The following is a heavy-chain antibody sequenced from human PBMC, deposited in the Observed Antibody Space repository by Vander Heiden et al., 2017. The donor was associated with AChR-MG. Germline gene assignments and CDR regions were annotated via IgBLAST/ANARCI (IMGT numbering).Heavy chain of an antibody. Sequence: QVQLVQSGAEVKKPGASVKVSCKASGYTFTSYDINWVRQATGQGLEWMGWMNPNSGNTGYAQKFQGRVTMTRNTCISTAYMELSSLRSEDTAVYYCARVSRSGWSYYYYYMDVWGKGTTVTVSS. CDR3: ARVSRSGWSYYYYYMDV. J-gene: IGHJ6*03. CDR1: GYTFTSYD. V-gene: IGHV1-8*01. D-gene: IGHD6-19*01. CDR2: MNPNSGNT.